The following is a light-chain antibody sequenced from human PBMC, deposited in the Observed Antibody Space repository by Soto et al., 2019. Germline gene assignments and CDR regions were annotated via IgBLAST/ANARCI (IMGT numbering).Light chain of an antibody. CDR1: QGISSY. Sequence: IQLTQSPSSLSASVGDRVTITCRASQGISSYLASYQQKPGKAPKLLIYAASTLQSGVPSRFSGSGSGTDFTLTISSLQPEDFATYYCQQLNSYPITFGPGTKVDIK. CDR2: AAS. J-gene: IGKJ3*01. V-gene: IGKV1-9*01. CDR3: QQLNSYPIT.